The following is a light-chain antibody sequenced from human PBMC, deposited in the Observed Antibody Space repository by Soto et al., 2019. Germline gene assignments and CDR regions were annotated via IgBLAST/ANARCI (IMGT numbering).Light chain of an antibody. CDR2: GNS. CDR1: SSNIGAGYD. J-gene: IGLJ2*01. CDR3: QSYDSSLSGSVV. V-gene: IGLV1-40*01. Sequence: QAVVTQPPSVSGAPGQRVTISCTGSSSNIGAGYDVHWYQQLPGTAPKLLIYGNSNRPSGVPDRFSGSKSGTSASQAITGLRAEDEADYYCQSYDSSLSGSVVFGGGTKLSVL.